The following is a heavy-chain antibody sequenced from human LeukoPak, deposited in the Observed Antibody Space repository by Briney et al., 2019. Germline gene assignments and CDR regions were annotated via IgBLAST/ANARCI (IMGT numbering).Heavy chain of an antibody. D-gene: IGHD4-17*01. CDR3: ARGVTTFFDR. Sequence: PSETLSLTCTTSGGSIGSFYWSWIRQPPGRDLEWIGYVSDFESFSDSDSETVDDSENTNYNPSLKSRVTISLDTSKKQVSLKLRTVTAADTAVYFCARGVTTFFDRWGQGALVAVSS. CDR2: VSDFESFSDSDSETVDDSENT. CDR1: GGSIGSFY. J-gene: IGHJ4*02. V-gene: IGHV4-59*01.